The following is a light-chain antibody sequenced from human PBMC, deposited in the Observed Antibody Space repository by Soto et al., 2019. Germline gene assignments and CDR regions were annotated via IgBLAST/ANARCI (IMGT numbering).Light chain of an antibody. CDR3: QERSNRPRR. CDR2: GAS. CDR1: QSVGGD. V-gene: IGKV3-11*01. J-gene: IGKJ1*01. Sequence: EIVATQSPATLSVSPGERAILSCRASQSVGGDLAWYQRKPGQAPRLLIYGASSRAPGIPTRFSGSGSGTEFTLTISSLEPEDFAVYYCQERSNRPRRFGQGTKVDIK.